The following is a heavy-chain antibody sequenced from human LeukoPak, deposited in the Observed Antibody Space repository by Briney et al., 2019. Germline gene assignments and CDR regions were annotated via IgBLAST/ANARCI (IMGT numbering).Heavy chain of an antibody. CDR2: ISSSSSYI. D-gene: IGHD2-15*01. CDR3: ARDLAPYCSGGRCSTFDS. CDR1: GFTFSSYT. J-gene: IGHJ4*02. Sequence: GGPLRLSCAASGFTFSSYTMNWVRQAPGKGLEWVSSISSSSSYIYYADSVKGRFTISRDNAKNSLYLQMNSLRAEDAAVYYCARDLAPYCSGGRCSTFDSWGQGTLVTVSS. V-gene: IGHV3-21*01.